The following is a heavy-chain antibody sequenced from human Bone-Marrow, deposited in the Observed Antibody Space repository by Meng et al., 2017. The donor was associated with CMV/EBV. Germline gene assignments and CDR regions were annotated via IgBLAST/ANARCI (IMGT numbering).Heavy chain of an antibody. CDR3: AIGSPTAMATYYYYGMDV. Sequence: ASVKVSCKASGYTFTSYDINWVRQATGQGLERMGWMNPNSGNTGYAQKFQGRVTMTRNTSISTAYMELSSLRSEDTAVYYCAIGSPTAMATYYYYGMDVWGQGTTVTVSS. J-gene: IGHJ6*02. CDR1: GYTFTSYD. D-gene: IGHD5-18*01. V-gene: IGHV1-8*01. CDR2: MNPNSGNT.